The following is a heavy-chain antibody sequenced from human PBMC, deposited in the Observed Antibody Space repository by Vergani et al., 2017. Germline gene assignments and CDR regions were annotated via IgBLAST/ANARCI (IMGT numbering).Heavy chain of an antibody. D-gene: IGHD2-21*02. Sequence: QVQVVQSGAEMKTPGSSVKVSCKPSVGYFRSNVINWVRQAPGQGLEWMGGIIPMLGPAKYAPSFQDRVTITADESTSTAHMELISLTSDDTAVYYCAREEICVVMTAMCYGLDVWGQGTTVTVSS. CDR1: VGYFRSNV. CDR3: AREEICVVMTAMCYGLDV. CDR2: IIPMLGPA. V-gene: IGHV1-69*01. J-gene: IGHJ6*02.